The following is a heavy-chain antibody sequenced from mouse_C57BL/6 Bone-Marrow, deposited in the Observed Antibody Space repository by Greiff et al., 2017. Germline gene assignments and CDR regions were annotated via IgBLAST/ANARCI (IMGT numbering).Heavy chain of an antibody. CDR2: ILPGSGST. J-gene: IGHJ4*01. D-gene: IGHD2-10*02. CDR1: GYTFTGYW. Sequence: QVQLKESGAELMKPGASVKLSCKSTGYTFTGYWIEWVKQRPGHGLEWIGEILPGSGSTNYNEKFKGKATFTADPSSNTAYMQLSSLTTEDSAIYYCARAPEKVWSHVAMDYWGQGTSVTVSS. CDR3: ARAPEKVWSHVAMDY. V-gene: IGHV1-9*01.